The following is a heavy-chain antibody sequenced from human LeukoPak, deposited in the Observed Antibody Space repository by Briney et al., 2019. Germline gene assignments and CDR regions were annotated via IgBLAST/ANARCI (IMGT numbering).Heavy chain of an antibody. V-gene: IGHV4-34*01. J-gene: IGHJ4*02. CDR2: INHSGST. Sequence: SETLSLTCAVYGGSFSGYYWSWIRQPPGKGLEWIGEINHSGSTNYNPSLKSRVTISVDTSKNQFSLKLSSVTAADTAVHYCARVLRGVPAAIGEFDYWGQGTLVTVSS. D-gene: IGHD2-2*02. CDR1: GGSFSGYY. CDR3: ARVLRGVPAAIGEFDY.